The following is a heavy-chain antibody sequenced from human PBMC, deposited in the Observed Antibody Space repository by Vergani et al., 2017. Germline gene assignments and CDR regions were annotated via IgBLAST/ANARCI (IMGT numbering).Heavy chain of an antibody. CDR1: GFIVSSTF. Sequence: EVQLVESGGGLIQPGGSLRPSCAASGFIVSSTFMTWVRQPPGKGLKWVSDLYSGGTTHYAYSVKGRCSISRENPKNTVHLQMSSLRAEDTAVYYCVRGGCSSTSCTDDYWGQGTLVTVSS. V-gene: IGHV3-53*01. D-gene: IGHD2-2*01. CDR3: VRGGCSSTSCTDDY. J-gene: IGHJ4*02. CDR2: LYSGGTT.